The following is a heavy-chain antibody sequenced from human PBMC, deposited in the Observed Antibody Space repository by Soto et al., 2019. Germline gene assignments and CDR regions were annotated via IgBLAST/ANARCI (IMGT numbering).Heavy chain of an antibody. CDR1: GGSFSGYY. D-gene: IGHD6-13*01. J-gene: IGHJ5*02. CDR3: ARGLAAAGNWFDP. CDR2: INHSGST. Sequence: SETLSLTCAVYGGSFSGYYWSWIRQPPGKGLEWIGEINHSGSTNYNPSLKSRVTTSVDTSKNQFSLKLSSVTAADTAVYYCARGLAAAGNWFDPWGQGTLVTVSS. V-gene: IGHV4-34*01.